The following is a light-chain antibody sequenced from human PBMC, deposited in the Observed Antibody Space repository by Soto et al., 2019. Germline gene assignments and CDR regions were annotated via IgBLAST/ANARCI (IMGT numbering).Light chain of an antibody. J-gene: IGLJ2*01. CDR3: GTWDSSLSAVV. V-gene: IGLV1-51*02. CDR2: ENH. Sequence: QSVLTQPPSVSAAPGQKVTISCSGSSANIGKNSVSWYQQLPGTAPKLLIYENHKRPSGIPDRFSGSKSGTSATLGITGLQTGDEADYHCGTWDSSLSAVVFGGGTQLTVL. CDR1: SANIGKNS.